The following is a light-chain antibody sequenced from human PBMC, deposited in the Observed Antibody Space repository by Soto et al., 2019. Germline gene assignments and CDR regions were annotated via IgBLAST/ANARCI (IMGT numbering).Light chain of an antibody. CDR3: QQHNQWPIP. V-gene: IGKV3D-15*01. CDR1: QSAGNF. Sequence: EELMTQSPATLSVSPGETASLSCRASQSAGNFLAWYQQKPGQAPRLLIYYISTRATGIPARFSGSGSGTEFTLTINSLQSEDSALYYCQQHNQWPIPFGQGTRLEIK. CDR2: YIS. J-gene: IGKJ5*01.